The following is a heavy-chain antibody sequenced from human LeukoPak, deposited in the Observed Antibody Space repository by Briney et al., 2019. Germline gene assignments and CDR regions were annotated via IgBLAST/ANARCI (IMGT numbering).Heavy chain of an antibody. V-gene: IGHV3-7*01. CDR3: ASFRQYSSSWYGGLFDY. Sequence: QSGGSLRLSCAASGFTFSSYWMSWVRQAPGKGLECVANIKQDGSEKYYVDSVKGRFTISRDNAKNSLYLQMNSLRAEDTAVYYCASFRQYSSSWYGGLFDYWGQGTLVTVSS. J-gene: IGHJ4*02. CDR1: GFTFSSYW. CDR2: IKQDGSEK. D-gene: IGHD6-13*01.